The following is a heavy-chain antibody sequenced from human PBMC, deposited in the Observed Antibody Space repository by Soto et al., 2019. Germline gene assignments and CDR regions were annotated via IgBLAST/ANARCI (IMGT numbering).Heavy chain of an antibody. J-gene: IGHJ5*02. D-gene: IGHD6-19*01. V-gene: IGHV1-18*01. CDR3: AREVVSSGYNFLRFDP. Sequence: QVQLVQSGAEVKKPGASVKVSCKASGYTFSNYGIAWVRQAPGQGLEWVGWINAYRGNPNYAQKLQGRVTMTADTSTNTAYMELTSLSSDDTSEYFCAREVVSSGYNFLRFDPCGQGTLVTVSS. CDR1: GYTFSNYG. CDR2: INAYRGNP.